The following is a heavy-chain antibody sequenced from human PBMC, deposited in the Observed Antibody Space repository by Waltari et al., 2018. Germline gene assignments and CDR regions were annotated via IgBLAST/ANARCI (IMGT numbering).Heavy chain of an antibody. V-gene: IGHV3-33*01. CDR2: VYYDGSTK. J-gene: IGHJ4*02. CDR3: ARWGRGVDSSASCLDH. CDR1: AFISMTYG. Sequence: QVQLVESGGGVVQTGRSLSFSCAAFAFISMTYGMTWVRQAPGKGLEWVAVVYYDGSTKHYADSVKGRFTISRDNSKNTLNLEMNSLRAEDTAVYFCARWGRGVDSSASCLDHWGQGTLVTVSS. D-gene: IGHD7-27*01.